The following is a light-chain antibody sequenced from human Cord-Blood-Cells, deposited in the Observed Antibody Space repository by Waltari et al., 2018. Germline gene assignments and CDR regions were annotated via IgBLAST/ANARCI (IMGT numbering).Light chain of an antibody. CDR2: AAS. V-gene: IGKV1-39*01. CDR3: QQSYRTPRT. CDR1: QSISSY. J-gene: IGKJ1*01. Sequence: DIQMTQSPSSLSASVGDRVTIHCRASQSISSYLNWYQQKPGKAPKLLIYAASSLQSGVPSRFSGSGSGTDFTLTISSLQPEDFATYYCQQSYRTPRTFGQGTKVEIK.